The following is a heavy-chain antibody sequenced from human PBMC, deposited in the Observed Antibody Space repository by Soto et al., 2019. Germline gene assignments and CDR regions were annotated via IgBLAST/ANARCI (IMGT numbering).Heavy chain of an antibody. CDR3: SRKLATAMAGQSLAFDH. CDR1: G. Sequence: GVCWIRQPPGKAPEWLALSYYNDDKRYSASLRTRLTITQDTSYNRVVLTMTKMDPDDTATYYCSRKLATAMAGQSLAFDHWGQGILVTVS. D-gene: IGHD6-19*01. V-gene: IGHV2-5*01. J-gene: IGHJ4*01. CDR2: SYYNDDK.